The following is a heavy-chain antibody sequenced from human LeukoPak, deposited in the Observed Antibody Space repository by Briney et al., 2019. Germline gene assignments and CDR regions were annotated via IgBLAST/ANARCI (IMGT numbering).Heavy chain of an antibody. CDR2: INHSGCT. D-gene: IGHD4-17*01. V-gene: IGHV4-34*01. J-gene: IGHJ5*02. CDR1: GGSFSGYY. CDR3: AVTTVTTSPEVSIWFDP. Sequence: SETLSLTCAVYGGSFSGYYWSWIRQPPGKGLEWIGEINHSGCTNNNPSLKSRVTISVDTSKNQFSLKLSSVTAADTAVYYCAVTTVTTSPEVSIWFDPWGQGTLVTVSS.